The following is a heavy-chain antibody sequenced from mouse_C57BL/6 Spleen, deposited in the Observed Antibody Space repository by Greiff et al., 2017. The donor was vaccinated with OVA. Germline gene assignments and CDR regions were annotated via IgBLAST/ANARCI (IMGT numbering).Heavy chain of an antibody. V-gene: IGHV1-80*01. Sequence: QVQLQQSGAELVKPGASVKISCKASGYAFSSYWMNWVKQRPGKGLEWIGQIYPGDGDPNYNGKFKGKATLTADKSSSTAYMQLSSLTSEDAAVYFCARSPYDYDGDYAMDYWGQGTSVTVSS. J-gene: IGHJ4*01. CDR1: GYAFSSYW. CDR3: ARSPYDYDGDYAMDY. CDR2: IYPGDGDP. D-gene: IGHD2-4*01.